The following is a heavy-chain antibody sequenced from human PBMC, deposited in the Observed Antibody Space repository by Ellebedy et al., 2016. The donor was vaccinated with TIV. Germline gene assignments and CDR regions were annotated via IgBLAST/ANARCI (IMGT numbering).Heavy chain of an antibody. D-gene: IGHD1-14*01. CDR3: ARLRQSRDRSHWYFDL. V-gene: IGHV4-4*07. J-gene: IGHJ2*01. CDR2: IFMSGST. CDR1: GGSFSSYY. Sequence: SETLSLXXTVSGGSFSSYYWSWIRQSAGKGLERIGRIFMSGSTTYNPSLKNRVTMSVDASTTQLSLNLSSVTAADTAVYFCARLRQSRDRSHWYFDLWGRGTLVTVSS.